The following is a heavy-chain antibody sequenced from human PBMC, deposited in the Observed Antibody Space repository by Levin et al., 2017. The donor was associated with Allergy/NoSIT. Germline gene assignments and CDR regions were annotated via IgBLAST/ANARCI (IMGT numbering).Heavy chain of an antibody. CDR3: ARDRSSGYYGTFDY. CDR2: ISSSSSTI. V-gene: IGHV3-48*02. D-gene: IGHD3-22*01. J-gene: IGHJ4*02. CDR1: GFTFSSYS. Sequence: GGSLRLSCAASGFTFSSYSMNWVRQAPGKGLEWISYISSSSSTIYYADSVKGRFTISRDNVKNSLYLQMNSLRDEDTAVYYCARDRSSGYYGTFDYWGQGTLVTVSS.